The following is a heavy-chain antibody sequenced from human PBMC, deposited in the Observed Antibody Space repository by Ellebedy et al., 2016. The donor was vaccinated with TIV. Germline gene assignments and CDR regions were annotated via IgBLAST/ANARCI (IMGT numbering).Heavy chain of an antibody. CDR2: ISATSRNT. Sequence: AASVKVSCKASGYTFKHYGISWVRQAPGQGLEWMGWISATSRNTHYAQKFQGRVTMTADTSASTVYMELRSLRSDDAAVYYCASDRGTYPPRFDHWGQGTLVTVAS. CDR1: GYTFKHYG. CDR3: ASDRGTYPPRFDH. V-gene: IGHV1-18*01. J-gene: IGHJ4*02.